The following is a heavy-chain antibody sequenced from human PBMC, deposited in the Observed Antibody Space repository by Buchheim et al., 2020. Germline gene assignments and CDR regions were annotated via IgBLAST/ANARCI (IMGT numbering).Heavy chain of an antibody. V-gene: IGHV4-34*01. CDR3: ARLLWCSYGCYHYFDY. Sequence: QVQLQQWGAGLLKPSETLSLTCAVYGGSLSGYYWTWIRQSPEKCLEWIGEINHSGNTNYNPSLKSRVSISIDTSKREVSLKLTSATAADTAVYYCARLLWCSYGCYHYFDYWGQGTL. D-gene: IGHD2-2*01. CDR2: INHSGNT. CDR1: GGSLSGYY. J-gene: IGHJ4*02.